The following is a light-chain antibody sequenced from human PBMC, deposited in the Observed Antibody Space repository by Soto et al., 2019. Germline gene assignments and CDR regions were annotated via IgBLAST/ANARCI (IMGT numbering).Light chain of an antibody. CDR2: AAS. V-gene: IGKV1-17*01. CDR3: QQYDSYPT. J-gene: IGKJ1*01. Sequence: DIALTPSPSSLSASVGDRVTITCRASQGIRNDLGWYQQKPGKAPKRLIYAASSLQSGVPSRFSGSGYGTEFTLTISSLQPDDFATYYCQQYDSYPTFGQGTKVDIK. CDR1: QGIRND.